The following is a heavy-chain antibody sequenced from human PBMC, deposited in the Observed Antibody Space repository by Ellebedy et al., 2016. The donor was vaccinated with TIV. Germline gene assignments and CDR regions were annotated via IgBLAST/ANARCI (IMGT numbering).Heavy chain of an antibody. CDR2: ISNSGDTT. D-gene: IGHD3/OR15-3a*01. Sequence: GESLKISCAASGFTFSCCAMSWVRQTPGKGLEWVSVISNSGDTTYADYVKGRFTISRDNSKDTLFLQMNSLRDEDTAVYYCARDVFFGLFDWGQGTLVTVSS. V-gene: IGHV3-23*01. J-gene: IGHJ4*02. CDR1: GFTFSCCA. CDR3: ARDVFFGLFD.